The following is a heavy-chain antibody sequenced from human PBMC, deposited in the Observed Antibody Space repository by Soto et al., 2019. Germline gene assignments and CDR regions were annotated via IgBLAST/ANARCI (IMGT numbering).Heavy chain of an antibody. J-gene: IGHJ5*02. V-gene: IGHV3-7*01. D-gene: IGHD1-20*01. Sequence: EVQLVESGGGLVQPGGSLRLSCAASRFTFTSSWMSWVRQAPGKGLEWVANIKQDGNEAYYLDSVKGRFTISRDNAWTSLYLQMNSLSADDPAVYYCAGIQNNWFDPWGQGTLVTVAS. CDR2: IKQDGNEA. CDR1: RFTFTSSW. CDR3: AGIQNNWFDP.